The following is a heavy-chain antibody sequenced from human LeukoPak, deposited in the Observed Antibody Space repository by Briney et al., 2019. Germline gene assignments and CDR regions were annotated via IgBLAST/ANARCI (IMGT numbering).Heavy chain of an antibody. Sequence: ASVKVSCKASGYTFTSYGISWVRQAPGQGLEWMGWISAYNGNTNYAQKLQGRVTMTTDTSTSAAYMELRSLRSDDTAVYYCASPTETTVDAFDTWGQGTMVTVSS. V-gene: IGHV1-18*01. CDR1: GYTFTSYG. CDR3: ASPTETTVDAFDT. CDR2: ISAYNGNT. J-gene: IGHJ3*02. D-gene: IGHD4-17*01.